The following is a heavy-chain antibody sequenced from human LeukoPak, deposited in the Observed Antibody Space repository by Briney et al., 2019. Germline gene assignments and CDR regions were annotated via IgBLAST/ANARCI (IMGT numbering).Heavy chain of an antibody. Sequence: SVKVSCKASGGTFSSYAISWVRQAPGQGLEWMGRIIPILGIANYAQKFQGRVTITADKSTSTAYMELSSLRSEDTAVYYCARTRDPVWGSYRPEYYFDYWGQGTLVTVSS. D-gene: IGHD3-16*02. CDR3: ARTRDPVWGSYRPEYYFDY. J-gene: IGHJ4*02. V-gene: IGHV1-69*04. CDR2: IIPILGIA. CDR1: GGTFSSYA.